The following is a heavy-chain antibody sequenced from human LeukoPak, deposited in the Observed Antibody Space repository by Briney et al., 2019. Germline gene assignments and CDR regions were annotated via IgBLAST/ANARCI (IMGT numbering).Heavy chain of an antibody. CDR2: ISWNSGSI. V-gene: IGHV3-9*01. CDR3: ARDRRSTSPYYFVY. J-gene: IGHJ4*02. D-gene: IGHD2-2*01. CDR1: GFTFDDYA. Sequence: GGSLRLSCAASGFTFDDYAMHWVRQAPGKGLEWVSGISWNSGSIGYADSVKGRFTISRDNAKNSLYLQMNSLRAEDTALYYCARDRRSTSPYYFVYWGQGTLLTVSS.